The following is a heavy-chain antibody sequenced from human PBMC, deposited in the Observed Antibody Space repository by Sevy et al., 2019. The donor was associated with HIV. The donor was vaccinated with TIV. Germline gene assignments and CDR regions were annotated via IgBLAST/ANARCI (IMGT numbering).Heavy chain of an antibody. CDR2: IYSGGST. CDR1: GFTVSSNY. CDR3: ARDSSGWYYFDY. J-gene: IGHJ4*02. Sequence: GGSLRLSCAASGFTVSSNYMSWVRQAPGKGLEWVSVIYSGGSTYYADAVKGRFTISRDNSKNTLYLQMNSLRAEDTAVYYCARDSSGWYYFDYWGQGTLVTVSS. V-gene: IGHV3-53*01. D-gene: IGHD6-19*01.